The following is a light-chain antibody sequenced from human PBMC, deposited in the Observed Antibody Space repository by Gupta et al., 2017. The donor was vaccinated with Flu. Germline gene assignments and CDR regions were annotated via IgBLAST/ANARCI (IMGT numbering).Light chain of an antibody. CDR2: GTS. V-gene: IGKV1-39*01. Sequence: QMTPSPSSLSASVGDRVTITCRASQSISRYLNWYQQKPGKAPKLLIYGTSNLQSGVPSRFSGSGTGADFSLTISSLKTDDFATYYCQQSHNVGPTFGQGTRLEMK. CDR3: QQSHNVGPT. CDR1: QSISRY. J-gene: IGKJ5*01.